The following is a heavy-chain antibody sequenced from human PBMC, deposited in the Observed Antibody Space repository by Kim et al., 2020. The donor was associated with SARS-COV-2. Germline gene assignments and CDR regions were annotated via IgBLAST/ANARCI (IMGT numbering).Heavy chain of an antibody. CDR2: ISYDGSNK. CDR1: GFTFSSYG. J-gene: IGHJ6*02. D-gene: IGHD3-10*01. Sequence: GGSLRLSCAASGFTFSSYGMHWVRQAPGKGLEWVAVISYDGSNKYYADSVKGRFTISRDNSKNTLYLQMNSLRAEDTAVYYCANLGFGEFPQMDVWGQGTTVTVSS. V-gene: IGHV3-30*18. CDR3: ANLGFGEFPQMDV.